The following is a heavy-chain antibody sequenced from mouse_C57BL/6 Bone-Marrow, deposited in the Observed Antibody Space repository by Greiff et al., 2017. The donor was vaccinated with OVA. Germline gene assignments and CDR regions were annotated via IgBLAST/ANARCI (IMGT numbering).Heavy chain of an antibody. D-gene: IGHD2-3*01. CDR2: IHPSDSDP. CDR3: ARDDYYDAAWFAY. CDR1: GYTFTSYW. V-gene: IGHV1-74*01. J-gene: IGHJ3*01. Sequence: QVQLQQPGAELVKPGASVKVSCKASGYTFTSYWMHWVKQRPGQGLEWIGRIHPSDSDPNYNQKFKGKATLTVDKSSSTAYMQLSSLTSEDSAVYYCARDDYYDAAWFAYWCQGTLVTVSA.